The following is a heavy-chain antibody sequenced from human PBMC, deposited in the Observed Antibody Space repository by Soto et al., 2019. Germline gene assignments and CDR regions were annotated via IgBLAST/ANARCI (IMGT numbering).Heavy chain of an antibody. J-gene: IGHJ5*02. Sequence: SETLSLTCAVYGESFIGYYWTWIRQSPGKGLEWIGEINHGGSTNYNPSLKSRVTISIDTSKNQFSLKLTSVTAADTSVYYWARTDIVTTNWFDPWGQGTLVTVSS. CDR2: INHGGST. CDR3: ARTDIVTTNWFDP. V-gene: IGHV4-34*01. D-gene: IGHD5-12*01. CDR1: GESFIGYY.